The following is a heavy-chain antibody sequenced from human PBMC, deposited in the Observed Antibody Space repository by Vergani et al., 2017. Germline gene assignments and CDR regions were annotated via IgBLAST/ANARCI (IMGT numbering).Heavy chain of an antibody. CDR2: IDRNYGVK. J-gene: IGHJ2*01. V-gene: IGHV3-9*01. Sequence: VEAGGGLVQPGGSLRLSCTASGFTFQAFAFHWVRQVSGRGLEWVSGIDRNYGVKNGNSFEGRFSISRDNAKKAVFLKMNNLRHEDTALYFCVKDNDYDADGPVDLWGRGTLVTVSS. D-gene: IGHD3-16*01. CDR3: VKDNDYDADGPVDL. CDR1: GFTFQAFA.